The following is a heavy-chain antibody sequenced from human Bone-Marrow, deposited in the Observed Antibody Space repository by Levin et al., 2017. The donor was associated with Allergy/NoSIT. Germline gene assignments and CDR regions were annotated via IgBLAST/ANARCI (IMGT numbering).Heavy chain of an antibody. Sequence: GGSLRLSCAASGFTFTSYGMHWVRQAPGKGLEWVAVIWYSGSRQYYGESVKGRFTISRDSSKNTLFLQMNNLTVEDTAVYFCERDIGYEATFYGLDVWGQGTTVTVSS. J-gene: IGHJ6*02. CDR1: GFTFTSYG. V-gene: IGHV3-33*01. CDR2: IWYSGSRQ. CDR3: ERDIGYEATFYGLDV. D-gene: IGHD5-12*01.